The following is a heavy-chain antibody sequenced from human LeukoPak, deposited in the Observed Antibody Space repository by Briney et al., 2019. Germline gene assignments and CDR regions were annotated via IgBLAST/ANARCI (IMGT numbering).Heavy chain of an antibody. Sequence: QAGGSLRLSCAASGFTFSSYEMNWVRQAPGKGLEWVSFIYSDNTHYSDSVKGRFTISRDNSKNTLYLQMNSLRAEDTAVYYCARRAGAYSHPYDYWGQGTLVTVSS. V-gene: IGHV3-53*01. CDR1: GFTFSSYE. CDR3: ARRAGAYSHPYDY. D-gene: IGHD4/OR15-4a*01. J-gene: IGHJ4*02. CDR2: IYSDNT.